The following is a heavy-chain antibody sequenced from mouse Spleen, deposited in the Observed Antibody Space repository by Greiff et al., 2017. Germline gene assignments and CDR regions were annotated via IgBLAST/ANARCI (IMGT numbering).Heavy chain of an antibody. D-gene: IGHD1-1*01. CDR3: ARGDYDGSPYYAMDY. V-gene: IGHV2-6-1*01. J-gene: IGHJ4*01. CDR1: GFSLTSYG. CDR2: IWSDGST. Sequence: VHLVESGPGLVAPSQSLSITCTISGFSLTSYGVHWVRQPPGKGLEWLVVIWSDGSTTYNSALKSRLSISKDNSKSQVFLKVNSLQADDTAMYYCARGDYDGSPYYAMDYWGQGTSVTVSS.